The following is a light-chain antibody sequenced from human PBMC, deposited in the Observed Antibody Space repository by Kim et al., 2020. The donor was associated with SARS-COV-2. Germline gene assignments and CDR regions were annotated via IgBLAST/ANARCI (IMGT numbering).Light chain of an antibody. CDR3: QSYDSSLSGVV. J-gene: IGLJ2*01. CDR1: SSNIGAGYD. V-gene: IGLV1-40*01. CDR2: GNS. Sequence: RFTISCPGSSSNIGAGYDVHWYQQLPGTAPKRLIYGNSNRPSGVPDRFSGSKSGTSASLAITGLQAEDEADYYCQSYDSSLSGVVFGGGTQLTVL.